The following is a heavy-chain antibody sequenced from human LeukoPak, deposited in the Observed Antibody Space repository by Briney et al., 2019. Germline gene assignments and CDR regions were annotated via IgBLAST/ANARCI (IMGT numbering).Heavy chain of an antibody. CDR2: IYYSGST. D-gene: IGHD6-6*01. Sequence: SSETLSPTCTVSGGSISSSSYYWGWIRQPPGKGLEWIGSIYYSGSTYYNPSLKSRVTISVDTSKNQFSLKLSSVTAADTAVYYCARGDSSSPDYWGQGTLVTVSS. V-gene: IGHV4-39*01. CDR1: GGSISSSSYY. J-gene: IGHJ4*02. CDR3: ARGDSSSPDY.